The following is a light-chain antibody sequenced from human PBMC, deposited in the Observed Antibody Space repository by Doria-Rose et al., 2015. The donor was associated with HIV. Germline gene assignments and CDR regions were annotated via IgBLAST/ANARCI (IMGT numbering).Light chain of an antibody. CDR2: GAS. CDR1: QTVSSNY. CDR3: QQYDNPPPYT. V-gene: IGKV3-20*01. J-gene: IGKJ2*01. Sequence: EIVLTQSPGTLSLSPGERATPSCRTSQTVSSNYLAWHQQKPGQAPRLLIYGASSRATGIPDRFSGSGSGTDFTLTISRLEPEDFAVYYCQQYDNPPPYTFGQGTRLVIK.